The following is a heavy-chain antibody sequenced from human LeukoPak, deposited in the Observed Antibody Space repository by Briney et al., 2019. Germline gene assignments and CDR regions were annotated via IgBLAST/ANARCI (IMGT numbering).Heavy chain of an antibody. D-gene: IGHD3-3*01. V-gene: IGHV3-11*04. Sequence: GGSLRLSCVGSGLMFSDYYMSWIRQAPGKGLEWVSYISNDSVDKYYVDSVRGRFTISRDNAKKSMYLQMSGLRVEDTAVYYCARRDWVSGAVRAFDIWGQGTMVTVSS. CDR3: ARRDWVSGAVRAFDI. J-gene: IGHJ3*02. CDR2: ISNDSVDK. CDR1: GLMFSDYY.